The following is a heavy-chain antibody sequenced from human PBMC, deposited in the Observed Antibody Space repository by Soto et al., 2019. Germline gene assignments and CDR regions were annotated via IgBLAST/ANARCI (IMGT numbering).Heavy chain of an antibody. CDR2: IGTRSDI. CDR1: GFTFSTYS. D-gene: IGHD2-21*02. CDR3: AREETAWPLAYGLDV. V-gene: IGHV3-21*01. Sequence: GGSLRLSCAASGFTFSTYSMHWVRQAPGKGLEWVSSIGTRSDIYYADSVKGRFTISRDNAKNSLSLQMNSLRAEDTGVYYCAREETAWPLAYGLDVCGQGTTVTVSS. J-gene: IGHJ6*02.